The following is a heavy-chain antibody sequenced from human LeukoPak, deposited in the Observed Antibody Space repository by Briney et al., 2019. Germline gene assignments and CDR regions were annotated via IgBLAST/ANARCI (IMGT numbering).Heavy chain of an antibody. CDR2: INAYNGNT. CDR1: GYIFTSYA. J-gene: IGHJ4*02. Sequence: ASVKVSCKASGYIFTSYAMHWVRQAPGQRLEWMGWINAYNGNTNYAQKLQGRVTMTTDTSTSTAYMELRSLRSDDTAVYYCARGGLTGTSNFDYWGQGTLVTVSS. V-gene: IGHV1-18*01. D-gene: IGHD1-20*01. CDR3: ARGGLTGTSNFDY.